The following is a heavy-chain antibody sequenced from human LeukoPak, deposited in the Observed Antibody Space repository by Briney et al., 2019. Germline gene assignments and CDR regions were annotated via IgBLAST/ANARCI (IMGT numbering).Heavy chain of an antibody. Sequence: SETLSLTCAVSGGSISSSSYYWGWIRQPPGKGLEWIGSIYYSGSTYYNPSLKSRVTISVDTSKNQFSLKLSSVTAADTAVYYCARRPYSSGQDYFDYWGQGTLVTVSS. D-gene: IGHD6-19*01. J-gene: IGHJ4*02. V-gene: IGHV4-39*01. CDR1: GGSISSSSYY. CDR3: ARRPYSSGQDYFDY. CDR2: IYYSGST.